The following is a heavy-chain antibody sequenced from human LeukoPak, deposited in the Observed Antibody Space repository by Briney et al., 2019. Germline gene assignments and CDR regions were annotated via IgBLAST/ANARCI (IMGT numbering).Heavy chain of an antibody. J-gene: IGHJ6*02. CDR2: ISNTGGST. V-gene: IGHV3-23*01. CDR1: GFTFNSYA. CDR3: AKAPGYYYYYGMDV. Sequence: GGSLRLFCAASGFTFNSYAMSWVRQAPGKGLEWVSSISNTGGSTYDADSMKGRFTISRDNSKNTLYLQMNSLRAEDTAVYYCAKAPGYYYYYGMDVWGHGTTVTVSS.